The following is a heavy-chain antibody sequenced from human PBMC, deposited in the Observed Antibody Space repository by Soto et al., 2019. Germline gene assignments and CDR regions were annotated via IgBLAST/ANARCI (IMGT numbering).Heavy chain of an antibody. D-gene: IGHD3-3*02. CDR3: ANLRSLHYYFDY. J-gene: IGHJ4*02. CDR1: GFTFSSYA. CDR2: ISGSGGST. Sequence: HPGGSLRLSCAASGFTFSSYAMSWVRQAPGKGLEWVSAISGSGGSTYYADSVKGRFTISRDNSKNTLYLQMNSLRAEDTAVYYCANLRSLHYYFDYWGQGTLVTVSS. V-gene: IGHV3-23*01.